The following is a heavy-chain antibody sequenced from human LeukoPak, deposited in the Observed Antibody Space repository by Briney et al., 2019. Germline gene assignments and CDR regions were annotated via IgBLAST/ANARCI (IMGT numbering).Heavy chain of an antibody. CDR1: GFTFSSYS. Sequence: PGGSLRLSCAASGFTFSSYSMNWVRQAPGKGLEWVSSISSSSNYIYYADSVKGRFTISRDYARTSLYLQMNSLRAEDTAVYFCARARYGDYPYDYWAREPWSPSPQ. V-gene: IGHV3-21*01. CDR2: ISSSSNYI. J-gene: IGHJ4*02. D-gene: IGHD4-17*01. CDR3: ARARYGDYPYDY.